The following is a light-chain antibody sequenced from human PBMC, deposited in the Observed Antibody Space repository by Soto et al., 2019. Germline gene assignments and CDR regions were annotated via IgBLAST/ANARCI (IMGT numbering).Light chain of an antibody. CDR2: DVS. CDR1: XXXVGTYNF. CDR3: SSYTSESTYV. Sequence: QSALTQXAXXSXXXXXSIXIXXXGTXXXVGTYNFVSWYQQHPGKAPKLMIYDVSNRPSGVSNRFSGSKSGNTASLTISGLQAEDEADSYCSSYTSESTYVLGPGTEVTVL. V-gene: IGLV2-14*03. J-gene: IGLJ1*01.